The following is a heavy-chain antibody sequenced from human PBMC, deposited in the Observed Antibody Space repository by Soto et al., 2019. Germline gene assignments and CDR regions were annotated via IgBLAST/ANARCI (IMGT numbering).Heavy chain of an antibody. CDR3: TTRYYYDSSGYYFDY. D-gene: IGHD3-22*01. CDR1: GFTFSNAW. J-gene: IGHJ4*02. CDR2: IKSKTDGGTT. Sequence: GGSLRLSCAASGFTFSNAWMSWVRQAPGKGLEWVGRIKSKTDGGTTDYAAPVKGRFTISRDDSKNTLYLQMNSLKTEDTAVYYCTTRYYYDSSGYYFDYWGQGTLVTVSS. V-gene: IGHV3-15*01.